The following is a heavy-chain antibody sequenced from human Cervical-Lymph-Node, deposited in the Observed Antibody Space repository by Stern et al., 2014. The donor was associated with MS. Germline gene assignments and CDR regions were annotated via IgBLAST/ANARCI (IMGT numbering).Heavy chain of an antibody. J-gene: IGHJ4*02. CDR1: GFTFTNSA. D-gene: IGHD4-17*01. V-gene: IGHV3-23*04. Sequence: EVQLVESGGGLVQPGGSLRLSCVASGFTFTNSAMSWVRQSPGKGLEWVSAISGSGDTTYYADSVKGRFTISRDNSKNTLYLQLSSLRAEDTAVYFCASIPLHGDEEPNYFDHWGQGTQVTVSS. CDR3: ASIPLHGDEEPNYFDH. CDR2: ISGSGDTT.